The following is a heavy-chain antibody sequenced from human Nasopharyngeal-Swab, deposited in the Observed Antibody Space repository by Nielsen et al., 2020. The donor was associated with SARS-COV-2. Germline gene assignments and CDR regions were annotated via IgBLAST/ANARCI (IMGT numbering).Heavy chain of an antibody. J-gene: IGHJ6*02. CDR1: GLTFSNAA. D-gene: IGHD5-12*01. CDR2: IVGNGAST. V-gene: IGHV3-23*01. Sequence: GGSLRLSCVASGLTFSNAAMNWVRQAHGKGLEWVSGIVGNGASTYYGDSVKGRFTISRDSSKNTLYLQMNSLRAEDTAVYYCARDTSVDIVLLYYGMDVWGQGTTVTVSS. CDR3: ARDTSVDIVLLYYGMDV.